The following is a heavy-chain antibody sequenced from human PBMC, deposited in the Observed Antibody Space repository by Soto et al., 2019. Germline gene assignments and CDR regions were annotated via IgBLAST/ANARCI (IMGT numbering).Heavy chain of an antibody. V-gene: IGHV4-59*12. Sequence: SETLSLTCTVSGGSISSYYWSWIRQPPGKGLEWIGYIYHSGSTNYNPSLKSRVTISVDTSKNQFSLKLSSVTAADTAVYYCARVHYDILTERGTADYWGQGTLVTVS. CDR2: IYHSGST. CDR3: ARVHYDILTERGTADY. CDR1: GGSISSYY. J-gene: IGHJ4*02. D-gene: IGHD3-9*01.